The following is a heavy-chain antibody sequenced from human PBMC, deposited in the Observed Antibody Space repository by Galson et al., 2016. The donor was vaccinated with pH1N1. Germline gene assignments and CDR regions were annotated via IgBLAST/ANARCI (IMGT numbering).Heavy chain of an antibody. CDR1: GFTFNNHA. J-gene: IGHJ1*01. CDR2: ITGSGMT. Sequence: SLRLSCAASGFTFNNHAMTWVRQAPGKGLGWVSAITGSGMTYYADSVKGRFTISRDNSKNILYLQMNSLRAEDTAVYYCAKLKNDYETTAYIQHWGQGTLVTVSS. CDR3: AKLKNDYETTAYIQH. D-gene: IGHD4/OR15-4a*01. V-gene: IGHV3-23*01.